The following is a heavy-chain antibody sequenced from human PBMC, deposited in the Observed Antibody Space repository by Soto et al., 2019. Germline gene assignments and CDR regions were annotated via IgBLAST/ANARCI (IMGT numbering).Heavy chain of an antibody. J-gene: IGHJ6*02. CDR2: IDPSDSYT. D-gene: IGHD6-6*01. Sequence: GESLKISCKGSGYSFTIYWISWVRQMPGKGLEWMGRIDPSDSYTNYSPSFQGHVTISADKSISTAYLQWSSLKASDTAMYYCARISXPFSYSSSNYYYYGMDVWGQGITVTVSS. CDR1: GYSFTIYW. CDR3: ARISXPFSYSSSNYYYYGMDV. V-gene: IGHV5-10-1*01.